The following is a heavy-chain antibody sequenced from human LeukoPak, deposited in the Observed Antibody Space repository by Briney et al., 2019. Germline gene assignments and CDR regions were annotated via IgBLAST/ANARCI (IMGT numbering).Heavy chain of an antibody. V-gene: IGHV3-11*04. Sequence: GGSLRLSCAASGFIFSDYYMNWIRQAPGKGLEWVSYIGRRDTTVHYGDSVKGRVTISRDNAKDSLYLQINRLRAEDTAVYYCARSLQDSRHYFSPGAVDIWGQGTMVTVSS. CDR2: IGRRDTTV. J-gene: IGHJ3*02. D-gene: IGHD6-13*01. CDR3: ARSLQDSRHYFSPGAVDI. CDR1: GFIFSDYY.